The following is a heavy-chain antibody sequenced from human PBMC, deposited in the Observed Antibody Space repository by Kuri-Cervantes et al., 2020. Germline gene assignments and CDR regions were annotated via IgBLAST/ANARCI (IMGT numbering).Heavy chain of an antibody. CDR3: ARDRGDDSFDI. CDR2: VSGRSDSI. CDR1: GFTFSSYA. J-gene: IGHJ3*02. V-gene: IGHV3-23*01. Sequence: GGSLRLSCAASGFTFSSYAMSWVRQAPGKGLEWVSGVSGRSDSIHYADSVKGRFTISRDNAKNTLYLQMDSLRAEDTAVYYCARDRGDDSFDIWGQGTMVTVSS.